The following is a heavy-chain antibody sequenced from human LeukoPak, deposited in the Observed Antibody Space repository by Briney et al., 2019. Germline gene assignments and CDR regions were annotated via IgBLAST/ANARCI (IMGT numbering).Heavy chain of an antibody. J-gene: IGHJ4*02. D-gene: IGHD6-6*01. CDR3: ARVREQLAPYYFDY. Sequence: KPSETLSLTCSVSGDSISRRSSYWTWIRQPAGRGLEWIGRVYSTGTPNYNPSLKSRVTMSVDTSKNQFSLKLSSVTAADTAVYYCARVREQLAPYYFDYWGQGTLVTVSS. CDR1: GDSISRRSSY. V-gene: IGHV4-61*10. CDR2: VYSTGTP.